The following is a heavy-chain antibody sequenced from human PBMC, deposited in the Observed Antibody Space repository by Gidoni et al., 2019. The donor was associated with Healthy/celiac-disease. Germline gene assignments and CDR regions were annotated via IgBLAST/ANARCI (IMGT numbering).Heavy chain of an antibody. V-gene: IGHV4-59*08. Sequence: QVQLQESGPGLVKPSETLSLPCTVSGGSISSYYWSWIRQPPGKGLEWIGYIYYSGSTNYNPSLKSRVTISVDTSKNQFSLKLSSVTAADTAVYYCATWGYDPRGDDAFDIWGQGTMVTVSS. CDR2: IYYSGST. J-gene: IGHJ3*02. CDR3: ATWGYDPRGDDAFDI. D-gene: IGHD3-3*01. CDR1: GGSISSYY.